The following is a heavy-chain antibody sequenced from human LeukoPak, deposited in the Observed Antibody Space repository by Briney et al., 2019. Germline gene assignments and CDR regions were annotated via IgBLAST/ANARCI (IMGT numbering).Heavy chain of an antibody. CDR3: ARGRRRSSSWLLPPNYYYYYMDV. CDR1: GYTFTSYA. J-gene: IGHJ6*03. V-gene: IGHV1-18*01. Sequence: ASVKVSCKASGYTFTSYAMNWVRQAHGQGLEWMGWISTYNGNTDYAQKVQGRVTMTTDTSTSTAYMELSSLRSEDTAVYYCARGRRRSSSWLLPPNYYYYYMDVWGKGTTVTVSS. D-gene: IGHD6-13*01. CDR2: ISTYNGNT.